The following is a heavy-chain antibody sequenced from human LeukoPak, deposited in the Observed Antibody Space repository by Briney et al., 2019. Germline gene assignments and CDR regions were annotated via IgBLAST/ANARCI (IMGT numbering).Heavy chain of an antibody. V-gene: IGHV3-30*02. Sequence: GGSLRLSCAATGFTFNTYGMHWVRQAPGKGLEWVAFIRYDGTHKYYSDSVRGRFTISQDNSKNTLYLQMNSLISEDTAVYYCANEAFMTETDAFDFWGQGTVVTVSS. CDR3: ANEAFMTETDAFDF. J-gene: IGHJ3*01. D-gene: IGHD2-21*02. CDR1: GFTFNTYG. CDR2: IRYDGTHK.